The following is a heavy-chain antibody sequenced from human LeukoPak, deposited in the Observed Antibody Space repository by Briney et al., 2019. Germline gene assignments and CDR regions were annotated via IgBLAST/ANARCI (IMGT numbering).Heavy chain of an antibody. CDR2: ISWNSGSI. J-gene: IGHJ4*02. D-gene: IGHD6-13*01. CDR3: AKDLYSSSWYYFDY. Sequence: GGSPRLSCAASGFTFDDYAMHWVRQAPGKGLEWVSGISWNSGSIGYADSVKGRFTISRDNAKNSLYLQMNSLRAEDTALYYCAKDLYSSSWYYFDYWGQGTLVTVSS. V-gene: IGHV3-9*01. CDR1: GFTFDDYA.